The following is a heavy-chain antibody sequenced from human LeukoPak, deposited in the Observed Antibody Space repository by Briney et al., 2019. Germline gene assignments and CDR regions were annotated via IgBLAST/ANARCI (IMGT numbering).Heavy chain of an antibody. Sequence: GGSLRLSCAASGFTLRSEWMSWLRQTPEKGLEWVANIKQDGSEKYYVDSVKGRFTISRDNAKNSLYLQMNSLRAEDTAVYYCARVSSSYDYWGQGTLVTVSS. J-gene: IGHJ4*02. CDR2: IKQDGSEK. CDR3: ARVSSSYDY. V-gene: IGHV3-7*01. CDR1: GFTLRSEW. D-gene: IGHD6-6*01.